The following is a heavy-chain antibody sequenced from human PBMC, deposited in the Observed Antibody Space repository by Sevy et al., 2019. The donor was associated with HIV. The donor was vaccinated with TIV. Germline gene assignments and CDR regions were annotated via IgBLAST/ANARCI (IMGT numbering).Heavy chain of an antibody. J-gene: IGHJ1*01. D-gene: IGHD1-1*01. CDR1: GFTFTSFS. CDR3: ALERLSSNVAEYFQN. Sequence: GGSLRLSCAASGFTFTSFSMHWVRQAPGKGLEWVATISYDGSNKYYANSVKGRFTISRDNSKNYLYLQMNSLRAEDTAVYSCALERLSSNVAEYFQNWGQGTLVTVSS. CDR2: ISYDGSNK. V-gene: IGHV3-30-3*01.